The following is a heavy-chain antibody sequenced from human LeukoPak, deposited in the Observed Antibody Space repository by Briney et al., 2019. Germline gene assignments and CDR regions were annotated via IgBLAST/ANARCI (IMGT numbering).Heavy chain of an antibody. CDR1: GYTFTSYY. CDR2: INPSGGST. J-gene: IGHJ6*02. CDR3: ARGDYDILTGYPYYYGMDV. D-gene: IGHD3-9*01. V-gene: IGHV1-46*01. Sequence: ASVKVSCKASGYTFTSYYMHWVRQAPGQGLEWMGIINPSGGSTSYAQKFQGRVTMTKDTSTSKVYMELSSLTSEDTAVYYCARGDYDILTGYPYYYGMDVWGQGTTVTVSS.